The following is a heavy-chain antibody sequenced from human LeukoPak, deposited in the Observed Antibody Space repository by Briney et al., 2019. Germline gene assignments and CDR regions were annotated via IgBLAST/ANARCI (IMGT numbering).Heavy chain of an antibody. D-gene: IGHD3-10*01. CDR2: IYSGGKT. CDR3: VRDRRYASGSDAFDI. Sequence: GGSLRLSCAASGFIVGDNYVTWARQAPGEGLEWVSVIYSGGKTYYADSVKGRFTISRDNSKNTLYLEMNSRRAEDTAFYYGVRDRRYASGSDAFDIWGQGTMVTVSS. CDR1: GFIVGDNY. J-gene: IGHJ3*02. V-gene: IGHV3-53*01.